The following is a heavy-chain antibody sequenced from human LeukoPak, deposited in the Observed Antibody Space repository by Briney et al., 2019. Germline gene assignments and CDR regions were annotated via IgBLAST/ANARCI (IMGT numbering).Heavy chain of an antibody. CDR2: ISSSSSYI. V-gene: IGHV3-21*01. CDR3: ARDPRAYYDFWSGYPYPS. D-gene: IGHD3-3*01. Sequence: GGSLRLSCAASGFTFSSYSMNWVRQAPGKGLEWVSSISSSSSYIYYAHSVKGRFTISRDNAKNSLYLQMISLRAEDTAVYYCARDPRAYYDFWSGYPYPSWGQGTLVTVSS. CDR1: GFTFSSYS. J-gene: IGHJ5*02.